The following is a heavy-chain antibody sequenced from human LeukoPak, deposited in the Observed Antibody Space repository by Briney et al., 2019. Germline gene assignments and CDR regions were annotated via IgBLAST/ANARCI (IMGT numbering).Heavy chain of an antibody. CDR1: GGTFSSYA. V-gene: IGHV1-69*13. J-gene: IGHJ4*02. Sequence: ASVKVSCKASGGTFSSYAVSWVRQAPGQGLEWMGGIIPIFGTANYAQKFQGRVTITADESTSTAYMELSSLRSEDTAVYYCARPPINSGYDQPFDYWGQRTLVTVSS. CDR2: IIPIFGTA. CDR3: ARPPINSGYDQPFDY. D-gene: IGHD5-12*01.